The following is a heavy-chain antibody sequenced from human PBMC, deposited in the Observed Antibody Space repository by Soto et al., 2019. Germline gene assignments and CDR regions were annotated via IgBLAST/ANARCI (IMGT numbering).Heavy chain of an antibody. J-gene: IGHJ4*02. D-gene: IGHD3-16*01. V-gene: IGHV3-30*18. CDR1: GFTFRSYG. Sequence: PWWSLRLSFASSGFTFRSYGMHWARQAPGRGLEWVAVISYDGSYKSYEDSVKGRFTISRDNYKNTLHLQMDSLRAEDTAVYYCAKNFIPLSPDLYFDSWGQGTLVTVS. CDR3: AKNFIPLSPDLYFDS. CDR2: ISYDGSYK.